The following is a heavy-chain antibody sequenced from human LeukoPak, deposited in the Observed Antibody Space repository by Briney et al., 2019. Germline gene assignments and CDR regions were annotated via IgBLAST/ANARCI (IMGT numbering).Heavy chain of an antibody. CDR1: GYTFSRYW. J-gene: IGHJ4*02. CDR2: INEDGSST. CDR3: ARWGDSAFDY. V-gene: IGHV3-74*01. Sequence: GGSLRLSCAASGYTFSRYWMHWVRQGPGKGLVWVSRINEDGSSTSYAESVRGRFTISRDNAKNTLYLQMNSLRAEDTAVYYCARWGDSAFDYWGQGTLVTVSS. D-gene: IGHD2-21*02.